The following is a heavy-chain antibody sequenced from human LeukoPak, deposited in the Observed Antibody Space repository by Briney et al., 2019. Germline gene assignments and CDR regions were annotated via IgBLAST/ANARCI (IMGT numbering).Heavy chain of an antibody. CDR3: ARQQPYDSRGIYPMV. CDR2: IYPGDSHT. Sequence: GASLKTSGKRSGSPFTSYLIGWWHPMPEKGLKWLEIIYPGDSHTSYSPSFQGQVTISAGKSISTAYLQGSSLQASDTAMYYCARQQPYDSRGIYPMVWGQGTMVTVSS. CDR1: GSPFTSYL. J-gene: IGHJ3*01. V-gene: IGHV5-51*07. D-gene: IGHD3-22*01.